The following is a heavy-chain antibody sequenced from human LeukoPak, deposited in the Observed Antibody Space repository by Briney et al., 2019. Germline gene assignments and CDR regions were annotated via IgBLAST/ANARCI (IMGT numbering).Heavy chain of an antibody. CDR1: GFTFSSYW. CDR2: IKEDGSET. CDR3: ARPGVWPVDY. V-gene: IGHV3-7*01. J-gene: IGHJ4*02. Sequence: GGSLRLSCAASGFTFSSYWMTWVRQAPGKGLDWVANIKEDGSETYYVDSVKGRFTISRDNAKNSLYLQMNSLGAEDTAVYYCARPGVWPVDYWGQGTLVTVSS. D-gene: IGHD7-27*01.